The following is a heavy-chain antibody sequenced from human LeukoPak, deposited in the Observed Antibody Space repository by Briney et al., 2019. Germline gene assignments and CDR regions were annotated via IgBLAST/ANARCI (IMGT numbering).Heavy chain of an antibody. V-gene: IGHV4-59*01. J-gene: IGHJ4*02. CDR2: IYYSGST. CDR3: AREKAPYTFDY. CDR1: GGSISNYY. Sequence: SETLSLTCTVSGGSISNYYWSWIRQPPGKGLEWIGYIYYSGSTNYNPSLKSRVTISVDTSKNQFSLKLSSVTAADTAVYYCAREKAPYTFDYWAREPRSPSP.